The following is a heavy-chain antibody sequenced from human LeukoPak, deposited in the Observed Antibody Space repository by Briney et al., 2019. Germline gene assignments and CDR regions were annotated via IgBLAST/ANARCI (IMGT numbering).Heavy chain of an antibody. CDR1: GFTFSSYA. J-gene: IGHJ4*02. CDR2: ISSSGSTI. CDR3: ARDHPPDGITFGGVIVITYFDY. Sequence: PGGSLRLSCAASGFTFSSYAMSWVRQAPGKGLEWVSYISSSGSTIYYADSVKGRFTISRDNAKNSLYLQMNSLRAEDTAVYYCARDHPPDGITFGGVIVITYFDYWGQGTLVTVSS. D-gene: IGHD3-16*02. V-gene: IGHV3-48*03.